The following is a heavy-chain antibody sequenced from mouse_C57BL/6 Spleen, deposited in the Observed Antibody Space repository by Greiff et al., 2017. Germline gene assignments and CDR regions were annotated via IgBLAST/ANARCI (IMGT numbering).Heavy chain of an antibody. CDR2: ISNGGGST. Sequence: EVQVVESGGGLVQPGGSLKLSCAASGFTFSDYYMCWVRQTPEKRLEWVAYISNGGGSTYYPDTVKGRFTISRDNAKNTLYLQMSRLKSEDTAMYYCASSAYWGQGTLVTVSA. CDR1: GFTFSDYY. V-gene: IGHV5-12*01. CDR3: ASSAY. J-gene: IGHJ3*01.